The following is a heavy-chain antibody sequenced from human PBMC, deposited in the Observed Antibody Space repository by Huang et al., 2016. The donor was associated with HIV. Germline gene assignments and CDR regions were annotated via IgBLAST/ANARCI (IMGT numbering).Heavy chain of an antibody. CDR3: ARSAYGDLDY. Sequence: QVHLVQSGAEVKKPGASVKVSCKASGYTLTNYDINWVRQAPGRGLEGMGWMNPNTGNTGFAQSFQGRVTMTRKTSITTAYMELTSLTSEDTAVYYCARSAYGDLDYWGLGTLVIVSS. CDR1: GYTLTNYD. CDR2: MNPNTGNT. V-gene: IGHV1-8*02. D-gene: IGHD4-17*01. J-gene: IGHJ4*02.